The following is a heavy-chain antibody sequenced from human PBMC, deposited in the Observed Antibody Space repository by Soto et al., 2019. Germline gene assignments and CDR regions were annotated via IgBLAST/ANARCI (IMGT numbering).Heavy chain of an antibody. Sequence: SETLSLTCPVSGASITNDDFFWSCVGQHPDKGLEWLAYITYGGSIYYNPSLRSRLSVSIDKSKSQFSLNVRSVTAADMAVYFCAKMERTQLWLLVQNWGQGLPVTVSS. CDR3: AKMERTQLWLLVQN. CDR2: ITYGGSI. V-gene: IGHV4-31*03. D-gene: IGHD5-18*01. CDR1: GASITNDDFF. J-gene: IGHJ4*02.